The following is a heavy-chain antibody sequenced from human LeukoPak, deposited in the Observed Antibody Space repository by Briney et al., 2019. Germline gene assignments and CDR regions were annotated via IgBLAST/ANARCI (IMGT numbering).Heavy chain of an antibody. CDR1: GYAFTNYY. CDR2: INPSGGST. CDR3: ARDRSMDV. Sequence: ASVKVSCKASGYAFTNYYMHWVRQAPGQGLEWMGIINPSGGSTYYGQKFQGRVTMTRDMSTSTVYMELSSLRSEDTAVYYCARDRSMDVWGKGTTVTVSS. J-gene: IGHJ6*04. V-gene: IGHV1-46*01.